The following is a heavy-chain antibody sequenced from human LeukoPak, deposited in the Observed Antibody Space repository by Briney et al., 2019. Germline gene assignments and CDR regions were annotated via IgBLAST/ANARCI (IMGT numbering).Heavy chain of an antibody. CDR1: GYTFTGYY. CDR3: ARDIRDGYNHDWFDP. CDR2: INPNSGGT. J-gene: IGHJ5*02. D-gene: IGHD5-24*01. Sequence: ASVKVSCKASGYTFTGYYMHWVRQAPGQGLEWMGWINPNSGGTNYAQKFQGRVTMTRDTSISTAYMELSRLRSDDTAVYYCARDIRDGYNHDWFDPWGQGTLVTVSS. V-gene: IGHV1-2*02.